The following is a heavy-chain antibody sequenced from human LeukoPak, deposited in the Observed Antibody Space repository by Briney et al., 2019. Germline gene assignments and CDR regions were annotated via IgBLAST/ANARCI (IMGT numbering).Heavy chain of an antibody. D-gene: IGHD5/OR15-5a*01. V-gene: IGHV3-30-3*01. J-gene: IGHJ4*02. CDR1: GFTFSSYA. CDR2: ISYDGSNK. Sequence: GGSLRLSCAASGFTFSSYALHWVRQAPGKGLEWVAVISYDGSNKYYADSVKGRFTISRDNSKNTLYLQMNSLRAEDTAVYYCARDLLDYWGQGTLVTVSS. CDR3: ARDLLDY.